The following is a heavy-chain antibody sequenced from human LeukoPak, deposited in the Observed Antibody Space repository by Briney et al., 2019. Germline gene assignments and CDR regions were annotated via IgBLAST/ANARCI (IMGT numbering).Heavy chain of an antibody. V-gene: IGHV3-30-3*01. CDR2: ISYDGSNK. D-gene: IGHD5-18*01. CDR3: AKGSYGYHYYYGMDV. Sequence: PGRSLRLSCAASGFTFSSYAMHWVRQAPGKGLEWVAVISYDGSNKYYADSVKGRFTISRDDSKNTLYLQMNSLRAEDTAVYYCAKGSYGYHYYYGMDVWGQGTTVTVSS. CDR1: GFTFSSYA. J-gene: IGHJ6*02.